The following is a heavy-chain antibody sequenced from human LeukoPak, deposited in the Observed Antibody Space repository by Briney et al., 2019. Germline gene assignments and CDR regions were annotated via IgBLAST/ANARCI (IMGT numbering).Heavy chain of an antibody. J-gene: IGHJ4*02. CDR3: AREPGYSIGWGIDY. Sequence: GGSLRLSCAASGFTFSSYAMSWVRQAPEKGLEWVSTIGGSDGSTDYADSVKGRFTISRDNFKNTLYLQMSSLKAENTAVYYCAREPGYSIGWGIDYWGQGTLVTVSS. CDR1: GFTFSSYA. CDR2: IGGSDGST. D-gene: IGHD6-19*01. V-gene: IGHV3-23*01.